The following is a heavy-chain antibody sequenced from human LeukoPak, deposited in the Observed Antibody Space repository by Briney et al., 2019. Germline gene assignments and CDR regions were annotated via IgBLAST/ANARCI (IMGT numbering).Heavy chain of an antibody. CDR3: ARGATYGVYAPTVY. CDR1: GFTFSSYE. CDR2: ISGSGNTK. D-gene: IGHD2-8*01. J-gene: IGHJ4*02. V-gene: IGHV3-48*03. Sequence: QPGGSLRLSCAASGFTFSSYEMNWVRQAPGKGLEWVSYISGSGNTKYYTDSVKGRFTISRDNAKNSLYLQMNSLRAEDTAVYYCARGATYGVYAPTVYWGQGILVTVSS.